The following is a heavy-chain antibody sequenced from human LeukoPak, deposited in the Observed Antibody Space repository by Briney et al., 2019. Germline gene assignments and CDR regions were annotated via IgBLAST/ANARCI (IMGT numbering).Heavy chain of an antibody. V-gene: IGHV4-59*01. CDR3: ARGERLGPDF. CDR2: IHYSGST. Sequence: LRLSCAASGFTFSDYYMSWIRQPPGKGLEWIGYIHYSGSTNYNPSLKSRVTISIDTSRSHFSLRLNSATAADTAVYYCARGERLGPDFWGQGTLVTVSS. J-gene: IGHJ4*02. CDR1: GFTFSDYY. D-gene: IGHD1-1*01.